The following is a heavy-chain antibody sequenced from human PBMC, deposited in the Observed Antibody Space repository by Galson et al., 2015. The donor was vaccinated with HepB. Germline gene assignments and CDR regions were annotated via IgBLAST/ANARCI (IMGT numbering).Heavy chain of an antibody. CDR2: ISGSGGST. V-gene: IGHV3-23*01. D-gene: IGHD3-3*01. J-gene: IGHJ4*02. CDR1: GFTFSSYA. CDR3: AKGNRVTIFGVVKGRIDY. Sequence: SLRLSCAASGFTFSSYAMSWVRQAPGKGLEWVSAISGSGGSTHYADSVKGRFTISRDNSKNTLYLQMNSLRAEDTAVYYCAKGNRVTIFGVVKGRIDYWGQGTLVTVSS.